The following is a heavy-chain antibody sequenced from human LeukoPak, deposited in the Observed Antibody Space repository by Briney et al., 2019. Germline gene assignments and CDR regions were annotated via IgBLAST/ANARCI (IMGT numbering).Heavy chain of an antibody. CDR3: ARASRSGYDY. CDR1: GFTFSSFG. CDR2: IGSGSSAI. D-gene: IGHD3-22*01. V-gene: IGHV3-48*02. Sequence: QPGGSLRLSCAASGFTFSSFGMNWVRQAPGKGLEWVSYIGSGSSAIYYADSVKGRFTISKDNAKNSLFLQMNSLRDEDAAVYYCARASRSGYDYWGQGTLVTVSS. J-gene: IGHJ4*02.